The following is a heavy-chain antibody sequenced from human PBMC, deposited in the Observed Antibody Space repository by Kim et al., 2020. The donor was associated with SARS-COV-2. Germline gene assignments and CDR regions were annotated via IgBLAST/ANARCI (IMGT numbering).Heavy chain of an antibody. J-gene: IGHJ6*02. D-gene: IGHD2-2*01. CDR3: AKDPAPYYYYDGMDV. CDR1: GFTFSSYA. CDR2: ISGSGGST. V-gene: IGHV3-23*01. Sequence: GGSLRLSCAASGFTFSSYAMSWVRQAPGKGLEWVSTISGSGGSTYYADSVKGRFTILRDNSKNTLYLQMNSLRAEDTAVYYCAKDPAPYYYYDGMDVWGQGTTVTVSS.